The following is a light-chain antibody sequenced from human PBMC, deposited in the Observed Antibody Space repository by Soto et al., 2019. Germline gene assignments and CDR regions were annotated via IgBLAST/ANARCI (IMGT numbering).Light chain of an antibody. CDR1: QSVSSSY. CDR3: QQCATSPLT. V-gene: IGKV3-20*01. J-gene: IGKJ1*01. Sequence: EIVLTQSPGTLSLSPGERATLSCRASQSVSSSYLAWYQQKPGQAPRLLIYDASSRATGIPDRFSGSGSGTDFTLTISRLELEDFAVYYCQQCATSPLTFGQGTRVDIK. CDR2: DAS.